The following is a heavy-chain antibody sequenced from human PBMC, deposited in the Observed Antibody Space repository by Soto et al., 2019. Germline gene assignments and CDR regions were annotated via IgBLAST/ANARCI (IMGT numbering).Heavy chain of an antibody. Sequence: QVQLQESGPGLVKPSGTLSLTCAVSGGSISSTHWWTWVRQSPGKGLEYLGEISHSGTSNSNPSLTSRVTLSVDKSKNHVSLTLTSVTAADTAVYYCARVVLSITRGAFDAWGQGTPVIVSS. J-gene: IGHJ3*01. D-gene: IGHD1-20*01. CDR2: ISHSGTS. V-gene: IGHV4-4*02. CDR3: ARVVLSITRGAFDA. CDR1: GGSISSTHW.